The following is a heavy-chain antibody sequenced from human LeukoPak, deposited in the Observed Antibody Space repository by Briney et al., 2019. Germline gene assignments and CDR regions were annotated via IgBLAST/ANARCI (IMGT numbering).Heavy chain of an antibody. CDR3: AKDKGSWDAFDI. Sequence: HPGGSLRLSCAASGFTFSSYAMHWVRQAPGKGLEWVAVISYDGSNKYYADSVKGRFTISRDNSKNTLDLQMNSLRADDTAVYSCAKDKGSWDAFDIWGQGTMVTVSS. CDR2: ISYDGSNK. J-gene: IGHJ3*02. D-gene: IGHD3-10*01. CDR1: GFTFSSYA. V-gene: IGHV3-30-3*01.